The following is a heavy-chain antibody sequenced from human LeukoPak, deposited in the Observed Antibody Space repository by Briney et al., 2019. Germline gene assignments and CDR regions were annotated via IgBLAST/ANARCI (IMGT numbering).Heavy chain of an antibody. D-gene: IGHD3-22*01. Sequence: PGGSLRLSCAASGFPFGAYSMNWVRRAPGKGLEWVSSISGSSAYVYYADSVKGRFTVSRDNAKNSLYLQMSSLRAEDTAVYYCAKAYYDSSGYSYYFDYWGQGTLVTVSS. CDR1: GFPFGAYS. CDR2: ISGSSAYV. V-gene: IGHV3-21*01. CDR3: AKAYYDSSGYSYYFDY. J-gene: IGHJ4*02.